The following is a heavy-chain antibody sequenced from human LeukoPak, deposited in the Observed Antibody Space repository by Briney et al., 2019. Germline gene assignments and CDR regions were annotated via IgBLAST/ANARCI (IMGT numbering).Heavy chain of an antibody. CDR2: ISNDGKT. CDR1: GDSISSSS. D-gene: IGHD2/OR15-2a*01. J-gene: IGHJ6*03. CDR3: ARRIFSGKFRHLLYSYMDV. Sequence: PSETLSLTCSVSGDSISSSSWTWIRQSPGEGLESLGYISNDGKTKYKSSFEGRVTMSVDTSKSQFSLTLSFVTAADTAVYYCARRIFSGKFRHLLYSYMDVWGKGTTVIVS. V-gene: IGHV4-59*08.